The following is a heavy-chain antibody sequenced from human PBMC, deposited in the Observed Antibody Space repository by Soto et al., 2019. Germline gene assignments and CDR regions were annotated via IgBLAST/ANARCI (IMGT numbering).Heavy chain of an antibody. V-gene: IGHV4-31*03. Sequence: PSETLSLTCTVSGGSISSGGYYWSWVRQHPGKGLEWIGCIYYSGNTYYNPSLKSRVTISVDTSKNQFSLKLSSVTAADTAVYYCARGPPLGYWGQGTLVTVSS. J-gene: IGHJ4*02. CDR1: GGSISSGGYY. CDR3: ARGPPLGY. CDR2: IYYSGNT.